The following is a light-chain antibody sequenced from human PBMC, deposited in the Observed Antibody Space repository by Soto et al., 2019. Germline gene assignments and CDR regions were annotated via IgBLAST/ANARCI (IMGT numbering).Light chain of an antibody. Sequence: DIQMTQSPSTLSASVGDRVTITCRASQSISSWLAWYQQKPGKAPKLLIYDASSLESGVASRFSGSGSGTEFTLTISSLQPDDFATYYCQQYNRYSTFGGGTKVEIK. J-gene: IGKJ4*01. V-gene: IGKV1-5*01. CDR2: DAS. CDR3: QQYNRYST. CDR1: QSISSW.